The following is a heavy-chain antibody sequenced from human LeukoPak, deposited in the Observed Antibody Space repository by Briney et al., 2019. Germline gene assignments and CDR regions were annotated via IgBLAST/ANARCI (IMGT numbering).Heavy chain of an antibody. CDR3: AKDRGAVAGVMDV. CDR2: ISYDGTNK. V-gene: IGHV3-30*18. J-gene: IGHJ6*03. Sequence: PGGSLRLSCAASGFTFSSYGIHWVRQAPGKGLEWVAVISYDGTNKNYADSVKGRFTISRDNSKNTVYLHLNSLRPEDTAVYYCAKDRGAVAGVMDVWGKGTTVTVSS. CDR1: GFTFSSYG. D-gene: IGHD6-19*01.